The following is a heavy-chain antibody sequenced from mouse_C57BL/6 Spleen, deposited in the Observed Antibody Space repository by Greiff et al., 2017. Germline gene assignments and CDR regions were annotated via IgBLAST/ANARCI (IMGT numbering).Heavy chain of an antibody. CDR1: GYTFTSYW. Sequence: QVQLQQPGAELVRPGSSVKLSCKASGYTFTSYWMDWVKQRPGQGLEWIVNIYPSDSETHYNQKFKDKATLTVDKSSSTAYMQLSSLTSEDSAVYYCARYFDVWGTGTTVTVSS. J-gene: IGHJ1*03. V-gene: IGHV1-61*01. CDR2: IYPSDSET. CDR3: ARYFDV.